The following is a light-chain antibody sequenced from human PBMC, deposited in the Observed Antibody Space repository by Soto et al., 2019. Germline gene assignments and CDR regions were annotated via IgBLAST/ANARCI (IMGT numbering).Light chain of an antibody. CDR3: QQADTFPST. CDR1: HTISSW. J-gene: IGKJ5*01. CDR2: KXS. V-gene: IGKV1-5*03. Sequence: DIQMTQSPSTLSASVGDRVTITXRASHTISSWLSWYQQKPGXPPKXXXYKXSTLKSGVPSRLSGSGFGTDFTLTISSLQPEDFATYYCQQADTFPSTFGQGTRLEIK.